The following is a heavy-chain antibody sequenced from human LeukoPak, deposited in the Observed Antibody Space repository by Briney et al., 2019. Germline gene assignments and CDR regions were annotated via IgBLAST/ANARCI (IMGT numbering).Heavy chain of an antibody. Sequence: SETLSLTCAVSGGSISSGGYSWSWIRQHPGRGLEWIGYIYYSGSTYYNPSLKSRVTISVDTSKNQFSLKLSSVTAADTAVYYCARARQRWLQSYYFDYWGQGTLVTVSS. CDR2: IYYSGST. D-gene: IGHD5-24*01. V-gene: IGHV4-31*11. CDR1: GGSISSGGYS. J-gene: IGHJ4*02. CDR3: ARARQRWLQSYYFDY.